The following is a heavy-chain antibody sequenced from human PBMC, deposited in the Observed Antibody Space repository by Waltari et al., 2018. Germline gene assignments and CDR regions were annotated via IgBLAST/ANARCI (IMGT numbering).Heavy chain of an antibody. V-gene: IGHV3-7*01. J-gene: IGHJ4*02. CDR1: GFTFSTYY. CDR2: INGDGSAK. CDR3: VRDGLIHAADY. Sequence: EVQLVESGGHLVQPGGSLRLSCVAPGFTFSTYYSKWVRQAPGKGLEWVANINGDGSAKNYMDSVRGRFTISRDNAKNSVYMQLNSLRDDDTAVYYCVRDGLIHAADYWGQGTLVSVSS. D-gene: IGHD2-15*01.